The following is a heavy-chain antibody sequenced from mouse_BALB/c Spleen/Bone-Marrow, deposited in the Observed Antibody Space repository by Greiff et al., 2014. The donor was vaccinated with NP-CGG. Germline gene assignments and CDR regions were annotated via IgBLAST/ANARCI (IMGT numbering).Heavy chain of an antibody. J-gene: IGHJ1*01. CDR2: IYPGDGDT. D-gene: IGHD1-2*01. CDR1: GYNFTTHW. CDR3: ARGDYGYHWYFDV. Sequence: VQLQQSGAELARPGASVKLSCKASGYNFTTHWMQWVKQRPGQGLEWIGAIYPGDGDTRYTQKSKGKATLTADKSSSTAYMQLSDLASEDSAVYYCARGDYGYHWYFDVWGAGTTVTVSS. V-gene: IGHV1-87*01.